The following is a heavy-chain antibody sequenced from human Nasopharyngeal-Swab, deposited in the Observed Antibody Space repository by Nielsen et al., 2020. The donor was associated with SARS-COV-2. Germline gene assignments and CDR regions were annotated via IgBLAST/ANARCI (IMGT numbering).Heavy chain of an antibody. J-gene: IGHJ6*02. CDR1: GFPVSSNY. CDR3: ARWMAGHYGMDV. V-gene: IGHV3-53*01. D-gene: IGHD6-19*01. Sequence: LKLSCAASGFPVSSNYMSWVRQAPGKGLEWVSVSDSGGSTYYADSVKGRFTISRDNSKNPLYLQMNSLRADDTAVDYCARWMAGHYGMDVWGQGTTVTVSS. CDR2: SDSGGST.